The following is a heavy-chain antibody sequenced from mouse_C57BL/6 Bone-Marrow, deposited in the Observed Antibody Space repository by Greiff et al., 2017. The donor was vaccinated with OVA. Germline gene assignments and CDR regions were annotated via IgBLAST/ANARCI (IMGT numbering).Heavy chain of an antibody. Sequence: QVQLKQSGAELARPGASVKLSCKASGYTFTSYGISWVKQRTGQGLEWIGEIYPRSGNTYYTEKFKGKATLTADKSSSTAYMELRSLTSEDSAVYFCAGVYYYGSSYFDYWGQGTTLTVSS. V-gene: IGHV1-81*01. CDR1: GYTFTSYG. CDR3: AGVYYYGSSYFDY. J-gene: IGHJ2*01. D-gene: IGHD1-1*01. CDR2: IYPRSGNT.